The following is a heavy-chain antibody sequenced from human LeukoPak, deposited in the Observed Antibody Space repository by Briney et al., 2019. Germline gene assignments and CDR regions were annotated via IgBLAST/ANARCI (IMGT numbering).Heavy chain of an antibody. Sequence: GGSLRLSCAASGFTVSSKCMRWVRQAPGKGLEWVSVIHGDGSTSYEDSAKGRFTISRDNSKNTLYLQMNSVRAEDTAVYYGARGKSSDCTCIDYWGQGTLVTVSS. V-gene: IGHV3-53*01. CDR1: GFTVSSKC. J-gene: IGHJ4*02. D-gene: IGHD2-21*02. CDR3: ARGKSSDCTCIDY. CDR2: IHGDGST.